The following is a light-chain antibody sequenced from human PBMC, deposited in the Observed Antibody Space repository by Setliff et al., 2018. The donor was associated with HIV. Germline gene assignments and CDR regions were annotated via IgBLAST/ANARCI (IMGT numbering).Light chain of an antibody. Sequence: QSVLTQPASVSGSPGQSITISCTGTSSDVGGYNYVSWYQQHPGKAPKLMIYDVSNRPSGVSNRFSGSKSGNTASLIISGLQPEDEADYYCSSYTSSSTLYVFGTGTKVTVL. CDR3: SSYTSSSTLYV. J-gene: IGLJ1*01. CDR2: DVS. CDR1: SSDVGGYNY. V-gene: IGLV2-14*03.